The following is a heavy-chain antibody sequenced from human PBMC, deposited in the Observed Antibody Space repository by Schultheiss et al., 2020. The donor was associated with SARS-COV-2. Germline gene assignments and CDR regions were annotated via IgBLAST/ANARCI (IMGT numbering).Heavy chain of an antibody. CDR2: ISYDGSNK. CDR1: GFTFSSYG. D-gene: IGHD6-19*01. CDR3: APYSSGQGAFQFGY. J-gene: IGHJ4*02. V-gene: IGHV3-30*03. Sequence: GGSLRLSCAASGFTFSSYGMHWVRQAPGKGLEWVAVISYDGSNKYYADSVKGRFTISRDNAKNSLYLQMNSLRDEDTAVYYCAPYSSGQGAFQFGYWGQGTLVTVSS.